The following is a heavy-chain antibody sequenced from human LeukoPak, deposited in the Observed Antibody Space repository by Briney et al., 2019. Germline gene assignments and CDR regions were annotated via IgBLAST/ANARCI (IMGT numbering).Heavy chain of an antibody. CDR3: AKDRWVRYGSGSYLDY. D-gene: IGHD3-10*01. CDR2: ISGSGGST. J-gene: IGHJ4*02. CDR1: GFTFSSYA. V-gene: IGHV3-23*01. Sequence: PGGSPRLSCAASGFTFSSYAMSWVRQAPGKGLEWVSAISGSGGSTYYADSVKGRFTISRDNSKNTLYLQMNSLRAEDTAVYYCAKDRWVRYGSGSYLDYWGQGTLVTVSS.